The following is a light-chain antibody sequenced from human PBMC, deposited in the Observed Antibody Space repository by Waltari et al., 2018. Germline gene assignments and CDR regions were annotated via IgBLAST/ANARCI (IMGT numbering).Light chain of an antibody. Sequence: EMVMTQSPATLSLSPGEGATLSCRTSQTVSSNLAWYQQKPGQAPRLLIYGASTRATGIPARFRSSRSGTDFTLTISSLQSEDFAVYYCQQYNNWPFTFGQGTRLKIK. J-gene: IGKJ5*01. CDR3: QQYNNWPFT. CDR1: QTVSSN. CDR2: GAS. V-gene: IGKV3-15*01.